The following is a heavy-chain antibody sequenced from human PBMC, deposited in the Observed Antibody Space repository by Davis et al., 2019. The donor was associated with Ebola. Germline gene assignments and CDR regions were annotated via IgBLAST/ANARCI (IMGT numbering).Heavy chain of an antibody. CDR2: ISSYNGNT. V-gene: IGHV1-18*01. Sequence: ASVKVSCKASGYNFRSYGVSWVRQAPGQGLEWMGWISSYNGNTNYAQKFQARVTLTADTSSSTAYMELRSLRSDDTAVYYCARVRSWIVGSTWKYFDYWGQGTLVTVSS. CDR3: ARVRSWIVGSTWKYFDY. CDR1: GYNFRSYG. D-gene: IGHD1-26*01. J-gene: IGHJ4*02.